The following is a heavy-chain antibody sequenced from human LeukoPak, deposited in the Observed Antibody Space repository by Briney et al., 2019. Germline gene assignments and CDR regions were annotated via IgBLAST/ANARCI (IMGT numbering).Heavy chain of an antibody. CDR2: ISSNGGST. D-gene: IGHD3-22*01. CDR3: AKSNLRGTYYDSSGYRALGAFDI. V-gene: IGHV3-64*01. Sequence: GGSLRLSCAASGFTFSSYAMHWVRQAPGKGLEYVSAISSNGGSTYYANSVKGRFTISRDNSKSTLYLQMNSLRAEDTAVYYCAKSNLRGTYYDSSGYRALGAFDIWGQGTMVTVSS. J-gene: IGHJ3*02. CDR1: GFTFSSYA.